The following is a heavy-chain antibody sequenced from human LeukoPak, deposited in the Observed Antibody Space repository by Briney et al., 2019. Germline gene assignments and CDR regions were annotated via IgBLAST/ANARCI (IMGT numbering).Heavy chain of an antibody. J-gene: IGHJ5*02. Sequence: GGSLRLSCAASGFTFSDYYMSWIRQAPGKGLEWVSYISSSGSTIYYADSVKGRFTISRDNAKNSLYLQMNSLRAEDTAVYYCARLRTGTTSWWFDPWGQGTLVTVSS. CDR1: GFTFSDYY. CDR2: ISSSGSTI. V-gene: IGHV3-11*04. CDR3: ARLRTGTTSWWFDP. D-gene: IGHD1-7*01.